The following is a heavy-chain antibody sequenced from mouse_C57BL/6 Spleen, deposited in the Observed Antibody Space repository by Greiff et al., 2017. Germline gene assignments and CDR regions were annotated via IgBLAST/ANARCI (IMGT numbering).Heavy chain of an antibody. CDR2: INPNNGGT. CDR1: GYTFTDYY. V-gene: IGHV1-26*01. CDR3: APLITTVGRYFDV. J-gene: IGHJ1*03. Sequence: VQLKQSGPELVKPGASVKISCKASGYTFTDYYMNWVKQSHGKSLEWIGDINPNNGGTSYNQKFKGKATLTVDKSSSTAYMELRSLTSEDSAVYYCAPLITTVGRYFDVWGTGTTVTVSS. D-gene: IGHD1-1*01.